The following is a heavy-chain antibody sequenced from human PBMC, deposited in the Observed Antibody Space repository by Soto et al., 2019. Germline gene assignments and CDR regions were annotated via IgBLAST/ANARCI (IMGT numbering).Heavy chain of an antibody. V-gene: IGHV5-51*01. CDR2: IYPGDYDT. Sequence: PGESLKISCKGSGYSFTSYWIGWVRQMPGKGLEWMGIIYPGDYDTRYSQSFQGQVNISADKYIRTAYLQWSSLTASDTAMYYCARHVGYSGYESGYLYHSGMDVWGQGTTATVSS. CDR1: GYSFTSYW. CDR3: ARHVGYSGYESGYLYHSGMDV. D-gene: IGHD5-12*01. J-gene: IGHJ6*02.